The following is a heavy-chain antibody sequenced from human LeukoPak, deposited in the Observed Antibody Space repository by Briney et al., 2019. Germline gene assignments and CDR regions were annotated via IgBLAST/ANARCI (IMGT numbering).Heavy chain of an antibody. J-gene: IGHJ4*02. CDR3: ARRDYYDSSGYDY. D-gene: IGHD3-22*01. V-gene: IGHV3-23*01. CDR2: TSSSDAGT. CDR1: GFTFSSYA. Sequence: GGSLRLSCAASGFTFSSYAMSWVRQTPGKGLEWVAATSSSDAGTYHADSVRGRFTISRDNAKNSLHLQINSLRAEDTAVYYCARRDYYDSSGYDYWGQGTLVTVSS.